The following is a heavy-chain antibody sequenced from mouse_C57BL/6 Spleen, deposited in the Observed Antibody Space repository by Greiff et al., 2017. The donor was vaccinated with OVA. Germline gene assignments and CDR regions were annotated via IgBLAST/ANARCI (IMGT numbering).Heavy chain of an antibody. CDR1: GYTFTDYE. D-gene: IGHD1-1*01. J-gene: IGHJ2*01. V-gene: IGHV1-15*01. CDR3: TRHYGSSYCEY. CDR2: IDPETGGT. Sequence: VQLQQSGAELVRPGASVTLSCKASGYTFTDYEMHWVKQTPVHGLEWIGAIDPETGGTAYNQKFKGKAILTADKSSSTAYMELRSLTSEDSAVYYCTRHYGSSYCEYWGQGTTRTVSS.